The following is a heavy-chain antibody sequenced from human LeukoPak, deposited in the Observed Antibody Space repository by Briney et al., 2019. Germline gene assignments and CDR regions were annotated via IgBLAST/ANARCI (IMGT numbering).Heavy chain of an antibody. D-gene: IGHD3-3*01. CDR2: IKQDGSEK. J-gene: IGHJ4*02. CDR1: GFTFNRYW. Sequence: GGSLRLSCAASGFTFNRYWMSWVRQAPGKGLEWVANIKQDGSEKYYVDSVKGRFTISRDNAKNSLYLQMNSLRAEDTAVYYCARDSEQGDLWSGYPHWGQGTLVTVSS. CDR3: ARDSEQGDLWSGYPH. V-gene: IGHV3-7*01.